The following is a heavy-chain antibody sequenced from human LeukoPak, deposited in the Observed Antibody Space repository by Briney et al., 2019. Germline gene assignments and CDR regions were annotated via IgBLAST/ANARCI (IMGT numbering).Heavy chain of an antibody. Sequence: GGSLRLSCAASGFTFSSYWMSWVRQAPGKGLEWVANIKQDGSEKYYVDSVKGRFTISRDNSKNSLYLQMNSLRAEDTALYYCAKDGYYDFWSGSLRPYYYYMDVWGKGTTVTVSS. J-gene: IGHJ6*03. CDR1: GFTFSSYW. V-gene: IGHV3-7*03. CDR3: AKDGYYDFWSGSLRPYYYYMDV. D-gene: IGHD3-3*01. CDR2: IKQDGSEK.